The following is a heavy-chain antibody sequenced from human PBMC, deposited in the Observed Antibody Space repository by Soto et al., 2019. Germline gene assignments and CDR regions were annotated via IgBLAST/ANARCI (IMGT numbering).Heavy chain of an antibody. Sequence: QAQLEQSGAEVKKPGASVKVSCKSSGYTFSTSGISWVRQAPGQGLEWMGWISTYNGDANYAQRFQGRVTMTTDTSTSTTFMELRSLRSAAPAVYYCAREGPRPYYYYGMDVWGQGTTVTVSS. V-gene: IGHV1-18*01. J-gene: IGHJ6*02. CDR3: AREGPRPYYYYGMDV. CDR1: GYTFSTSG. D-gene: IGHD6-6*01. CDR2: ISTYNGDA.